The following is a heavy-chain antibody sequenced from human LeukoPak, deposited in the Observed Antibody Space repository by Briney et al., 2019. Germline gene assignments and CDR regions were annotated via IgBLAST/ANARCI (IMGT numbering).Heavy chain of an antibody. CDR2: IYSGGST. Sequence: GGSLRLSCAASGFTVSSNYMSWVRQAPGKGLEWVSVIYSGGSTYYADPVKGRFTISRDNSKNTLYLQMNSLRAEDTAVYYCARGVSVWGSYRYTGYPDYWGQGTLVTVSS. CDR3: ARGVSVWGSYRYTGYPDY. V-gene: IGHV3-53*01. J-gene: IGHJ4*02. D-gene: IGHD3-16*02. CDR1: GFTVSSNY.